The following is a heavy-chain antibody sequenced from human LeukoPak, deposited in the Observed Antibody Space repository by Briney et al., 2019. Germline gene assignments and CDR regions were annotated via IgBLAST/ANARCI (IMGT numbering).Heavy chain of an antibody. CDR2: ISYDGSNK. J-gene: IGHJ4*02. CDR3: ARDPPFYCSGGSCYGGY. V-gene: IGHV3-30*14. CDR1: GFTFSSYA. Sequence: GGSLRLSCAAPGFTFSSYAMHWVRQAPGKGLEWVAVISYDGSNKYYADSVKGRFTISRDNSKNTLYLQMNSLRAEDTAVYYCARDPPFYCSGGSCYGGYWGQGTLVTVSS. D-gene: IGHD2-15*01.